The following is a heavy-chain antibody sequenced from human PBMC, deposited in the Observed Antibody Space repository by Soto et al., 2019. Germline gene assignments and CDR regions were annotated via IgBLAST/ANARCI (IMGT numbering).Heavy chain of an antibody. CDR2: AYYRSKWYI. Sequence: SPTLSLTCVISGDSLSSNAAAWNWIRQSPTRGLEWLGRAYYRSKWYIDYEESVKSRVTINPDTSRNQLSLQLNSVTPEDTDVYYCVRDQSLPESIVGYDYGMDVWGQGTTDTVS. D-gene: IGHD2-21*01. J-gene: IGHJ6*02. V-gene: IGHV6-1*01. CDR1: GDSLSSNAAA. CDR3: VRDQSLPESIVGYDYGMDV.